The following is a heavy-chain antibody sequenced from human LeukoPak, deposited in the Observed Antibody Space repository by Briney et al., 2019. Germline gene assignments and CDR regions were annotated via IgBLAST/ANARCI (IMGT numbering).Heavy chain of an antibody. CDR1: GYCFTSYW. CDR2: FDRSDSYT. V-gene: IGHV5-10-1*01. CDR3: ARHRYDSSGYEPDAFDI. Sequence: GESLKISCKGSGYCFTSYWISWVRQMPGKGLEGMGRFDRSDSYTNYSPSFQGHVTISADKSISTAYLKWSSLKASDTAMYYCARHRYDSSGYEPDAFDIWGQGTMVTVSS. J-gene: IGHJ3*02. D-gene: IGHD3-22*01.